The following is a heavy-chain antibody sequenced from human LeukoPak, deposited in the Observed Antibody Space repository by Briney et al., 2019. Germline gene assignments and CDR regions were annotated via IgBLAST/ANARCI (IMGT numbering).Heavy chain of an antibody. CDR2: ISYDGSNK. Sequence: GGSLRLSCAASGFTFSSYAMHWVRQAPGKGLEWVAVISYDGSNKYYADSVKGRFTIPRDNSKNTLYLQMNSLRAEDTAVYYCARNGVRDCSSTSCYTWRGYFDLWGRGTLVTVSS. D-gene: IGHD2-2*02. V-gene: IGHV3-30*04. J-gene: IGHJ2*01. CDR3: ARNGVRDCSSTSCYTWRGYFDL. CDR1: GFTFSSYA.